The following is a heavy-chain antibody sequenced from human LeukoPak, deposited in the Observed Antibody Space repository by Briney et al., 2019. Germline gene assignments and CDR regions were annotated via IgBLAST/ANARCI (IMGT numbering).Heavy chain of an antibody. J-gene: IGHJ4*02. CDR2: IRSKAYGGTT. Sequence: GGSLRLSCTASGFTFGDYAMSWVRQAPGKGLEWVGFIRSKAYGGTTEYAASVKGRFTISRDDSKSIAYLQMNSLKTEDAAVYYCSRLDSGSYLGDDYWGQGTLVTVSS. D-gene: IGHD1-26*01. V-gene: IGHV3-49*04. CDR3: SRLDSGSYLGDDY. CDR1: GFTFGDYA.